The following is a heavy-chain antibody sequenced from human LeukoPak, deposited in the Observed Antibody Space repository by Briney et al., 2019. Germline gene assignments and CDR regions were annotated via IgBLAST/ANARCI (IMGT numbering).Heavy chain of an antibody. D-gene: IGHD4-17*01. V-gene: IGHV5-51*01. CDR2: VYPGDSDT. CDR3: ARGDYDTSIFRSEKAPRANWFDP. J-gene: IGHJ5*02. CDR1: GYNFSRYW. Sequence: GESLKISCKASGYNFSRYWIGWVRQKPGKGLEWMGIVYPGDSDTRYSPSFQGQVIISADKSINTAFLQWNSLTASDTAMYYCARGDYDTSIFRSEKAPRANWFDPWGQGTLVTVSS.